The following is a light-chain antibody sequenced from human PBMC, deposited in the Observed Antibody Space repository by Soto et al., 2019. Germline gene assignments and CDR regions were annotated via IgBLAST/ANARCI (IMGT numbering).Light chain of an antibody. CDR1: QSVSGSH. V-gene: IGKV3-20*01. CDR3: QQYGTSPPSIT. J-gene: IGKJ5*01. CDR2: GAS. Sequence: MVLTQSPGTLSLSPGGRATLSCRASQSVSGSHLAWYQEKPGQAPRLLIYGASSRATGIPDRFRGSGSGTDFTLTISRLEPEDFAVYYCQQYGTSPPSITFGQGTRLDIK.